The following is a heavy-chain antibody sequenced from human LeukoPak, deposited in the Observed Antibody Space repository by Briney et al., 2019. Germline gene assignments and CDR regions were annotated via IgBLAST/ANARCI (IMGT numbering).Heavy chain of an antibody. CDR1: GFTFNNYG. Sequence: PGGSLRLSCAASGFTFNNYGMSWVRQAPGKGLEWVSSISGSGNGTYYADSVKGRFTISRDNSKNTLYLQMNSLRGEDTAIYWCAKSQPGIVWLGAFDIWGQGTMVTVSS. CDR2: ISGSGNGT. J-gene: IGHJ3*02. V-gene: IGHV3-23*01. CDR3: AKSQPGIVWLGAFDI. D-gene: IGHD3-22*01.